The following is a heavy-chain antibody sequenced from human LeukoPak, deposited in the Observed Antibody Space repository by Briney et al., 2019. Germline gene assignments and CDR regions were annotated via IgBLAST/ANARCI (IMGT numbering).Heavy chain of an antibody. CDR2: IIPIFGTA. CDR3: ARVPRLVENWFDP. V-gene: IGHV1-69*13. Sequence: SVKVSCKASGGTFSSYAISWVRQAPGQGLEWMGGIIPIFGTANYAQKFQGRVTITADESTSTAYMELSSLRSEDTAVYYCARVPRLVENWFDPWGQGTLVTVSS. D-gene: IGHD2-15*01. J-gene: IGHJ5*02. CDR1: GGTFSSYA.